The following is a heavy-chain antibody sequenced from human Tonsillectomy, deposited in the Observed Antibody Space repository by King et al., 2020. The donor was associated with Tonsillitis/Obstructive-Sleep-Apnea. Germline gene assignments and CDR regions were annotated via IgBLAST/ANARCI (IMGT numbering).Heavy chain of an antibody. CDR3: ARVAAALIFYYMDV. D-gene: IGHD6-6*01. Sequence: QLVQSGAEVKKPGSSIKVYCKASGGSLSSHAVSWVRQAPGQGLEWMGGIIPKFGSTNYAQKFQGRVTITADESMSTVYMELSSLRSEDTAVYYCARVAAALIFYYMDVGGKATSLTVSS. J-gene: IGHJ6*03. V-gene: IGHV1-69*01. CDR1: GGSLSSHA. CDR2: IIPKFGST.